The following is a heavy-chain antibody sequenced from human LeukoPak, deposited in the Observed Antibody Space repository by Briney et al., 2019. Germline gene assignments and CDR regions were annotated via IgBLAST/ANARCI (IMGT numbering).Heavy chain of an antibody. J-gene: IGHJ5*02. CDR3: ARGASEVSDTHIDL. V-gene: IGHV4-4*07. D-gene: IGHD2-21*01. CDR1: GSTMSCYY. Sequence: PSEPLSLTRTVSGSTMSCYYWSWIRQPAGKGPEWIGCMYASGSTSCNPSLKTRVTMSRDMSENEFSLKVHSVTAADTAVYYCARGASEVSDTHIDLWGQGTLVTVSS. CDR2: MYASGST.